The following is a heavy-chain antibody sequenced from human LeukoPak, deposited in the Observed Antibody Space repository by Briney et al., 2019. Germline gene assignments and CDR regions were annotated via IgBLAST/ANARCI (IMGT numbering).Heavy chain of an antibody. CDR1: GGSFSGYY. CDR2: INHSGST. J-gene: IGHJ3*02. D-gene: IGHD4-23*01. CDR3: ARGRVGGDAFDI. V-gene: IGHV4-34*01. Sequence: PSETLSLTCAVYGGSFSGYYWSWIRQPPGKGLEWIGEINHSGSTNYKPSLKSRVTISVDTSKNQFSLKLSSVTAADTAVYYCARGRVGGDAFDIWGHATMVTVSS.